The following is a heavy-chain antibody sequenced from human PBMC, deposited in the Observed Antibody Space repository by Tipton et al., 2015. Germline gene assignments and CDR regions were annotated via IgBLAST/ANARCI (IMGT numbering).Heavy chain of an antibody. J-gene: IGHJ6*02. CDR1: GGSISSSSYY. CDR3: ARDLEHGMDV. CDR2: ISYSGST. D-gene: IGHD5-24*01. Sequence: LRLSCTVSGGSISSSSYYWSWIRQPPGKGLEWIGYISYSGSTHYNPSFKSRVAISVDTSKNQFSLTLNSVTAADTAVYYCARDLEHGMDVWGQGTTVTVSS. V-gene: IGHV4-61*01.